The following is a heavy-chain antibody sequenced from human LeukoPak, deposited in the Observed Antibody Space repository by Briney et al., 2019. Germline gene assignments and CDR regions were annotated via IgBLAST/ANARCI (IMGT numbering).Heavy chain of an antibody. Sequence: AETLSLTCAVYGGSFSGYQWTWIRQPPGKGLEWIGQINHSGSTNYNPSLKSRVTISVDTSKNQFSLKLSSVTAADTAVYYCARGAPGYWGQGTLVTVSS. J-gene: IGHJ4*02. CDR3: ARGAPGY. V-gene: IGHV4-34*01. CDR2: INHSGST. CDR1: GGSFSGYQ.